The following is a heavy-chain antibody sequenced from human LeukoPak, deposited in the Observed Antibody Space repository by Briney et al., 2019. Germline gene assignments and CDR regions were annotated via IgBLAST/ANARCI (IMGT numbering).Heavy chain of an antibody. CDR1: GYTFTGYY. CDR2: INPNSGGT. D-gene: IGHD3-9*01. CDR3: ARTYDILTGPHFDY. Sequence: GASVKVSCKASGYTFTGYYMHWVRQAPGQGLEWMGWINPNSGGTNYAQKFQGRVTMTRDTSISTAYMELSRLRSDDTAVYYCARTYDILTGPHFDYWGQGTLVTVSS. J-gene: IGHJ4*02. V-gene: IGHV1-2*02.